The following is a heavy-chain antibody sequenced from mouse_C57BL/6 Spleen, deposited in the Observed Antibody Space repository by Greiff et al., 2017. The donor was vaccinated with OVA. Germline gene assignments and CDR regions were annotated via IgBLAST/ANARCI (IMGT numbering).Heavy chain of an antibody. Sequence: EVQRVESGGDLVKPGGSLKLSCAASGFTFSSYGMSWVRQTPDKRLEWVATISSGGSYTYYPDSVKGRFTISRDNAKNTLYLQMSSLKSEDTAMYYCARTGGSSYEYFDYWGQGTTLTVSS. V-gene: IGHV5-6*01. CDR2: ISSGGSYT. CDR3: ARTGGSSYEYFDY. D-gene: IGHD1-1*01. J-gene: IGHJ2*01. CDR1: GFTFSSYG.